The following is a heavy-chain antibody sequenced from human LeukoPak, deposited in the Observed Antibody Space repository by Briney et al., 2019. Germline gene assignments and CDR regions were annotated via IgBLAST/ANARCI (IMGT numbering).Heavy chain of an antibody. V-gene: IGHV1-24*01. Sequence: GASVKVSCKVSGYTLTELSMHWVRQAPGKGLEWMGGFDPEDGETIYAQKFQGRVTITEDTSTDTAYMELSSLRSEDTAVYYCATRRGTPDNYYYYGMDVWGQGTTVTVSS. D-gene: IGHD1-14*01. CDR2: FDPEDGET. CDR1: GYTLTELS. CDR3: ATRRGTPDNYYYYGMDV. J-gene: IGHJ6*02.